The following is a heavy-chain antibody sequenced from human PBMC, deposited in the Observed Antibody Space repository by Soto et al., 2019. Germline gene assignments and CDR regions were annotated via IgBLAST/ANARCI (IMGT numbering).Heavy chain of an antibody. D-gene: IGHD2-2*01. Sequence: GGSLRLSCAASGFTVSSNYMSWVRQAPGKGLEWVSVIYSGGSTYYADSVKGRFTISRDNSKNTLYLQMSSLRAEDTAVYYCARSYCSSTSCYGGSYYYCMDVWGKGTTVTVSS. CDR1: GFTVSSNY. CDR2: IYSGGST. V-gene: IGHV3-66*01. CDR3: ARSYCSSTSCYGGSYYYCMDV. J-gene: IGHJ6*03.